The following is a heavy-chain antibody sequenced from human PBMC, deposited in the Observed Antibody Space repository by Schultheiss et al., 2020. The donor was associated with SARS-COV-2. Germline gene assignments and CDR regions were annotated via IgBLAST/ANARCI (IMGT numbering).Heavy chain of an antibody. D-gene: IGHD4-17*01. CDR3: ARPTVTTSAFDI. V-gene: IGHV5-51*01. J-gene: IGHJ3*02. Sequence: WIRQPPGKGLEWMGIIYPGDSDTRYSPSFQGQVTISADKSISTAYLQWSSLKASDTAMYYCARPTVTTSAFDIWGQGTMVTVSS. CDR2: IYPGDSDT.